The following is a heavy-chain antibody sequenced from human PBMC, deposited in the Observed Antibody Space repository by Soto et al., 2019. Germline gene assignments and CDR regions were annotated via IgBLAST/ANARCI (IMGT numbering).Heavy chain of an antibody. CDR1: GGSISSGGYY. V-gene: IGHV4-31*03. D-gene: IGHD5-18*01. CDR2: IYYSGST. J-gene: IGHJ4*02. Sequence: SETLSLTCTVSGGSISSGGYYWSWIRQHPGKGLEWIGYIYYSGSTYYNPSLKSRVTISVDTSKNQFSLKLSSVTAADTAVYYCATNSDTAMVRPQVDYWGQGTLVTVSS. CDR3: ATNSDTAMVRPQVDY.